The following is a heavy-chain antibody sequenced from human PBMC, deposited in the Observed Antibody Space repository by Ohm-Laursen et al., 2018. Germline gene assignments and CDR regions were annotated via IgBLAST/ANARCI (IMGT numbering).Heavy chain of an antibody. V-gene: IGHV3-33*01. CDR1: GFTFSSYG. CDR2: IWYDGSNK. CDR3: ARDGGYCSGGSCYRVFDY. J-gene: IGHJ4*02. Sequence: SLRLSCAASGFTFSSYGMHWVRQAPGKGLEWVAVIWYDGSNKYYADSVKGRFTISRDNSKNTLYLQMNSLRAEDTAVYYCARDGGYCSGGSCYRVFDYWGQGTLVTVSS. D-gene: IGHD2-15*01.